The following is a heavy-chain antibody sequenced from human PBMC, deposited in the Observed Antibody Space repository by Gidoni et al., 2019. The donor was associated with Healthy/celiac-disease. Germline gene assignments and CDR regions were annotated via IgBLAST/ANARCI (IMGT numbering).Heavy chain of an antibody. CDR1: GYTFTSYG. CDR3: ARDLFPVAGASDAFDI. J-gene: IGHJ3*02. V-gene: IGHV1-18*04. CDR2: ISAYNGNT. D-gene: IGHD6-19*01. Sequence: QVQLVQSGAEVKKPGASVKVSCTASGYTFTSYGISWVRQAPGQGLEWMGWISAYNGNTNYEQKLQGRVTMTTNTTTSTAYMELRSLRSDDTAVYYCARDLFPVAGASDAFDIWGQGTMVTVSS.